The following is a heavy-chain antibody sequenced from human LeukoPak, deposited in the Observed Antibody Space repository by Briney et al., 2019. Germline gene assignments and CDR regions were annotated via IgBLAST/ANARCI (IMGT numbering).Heavy chain of an antibody. J-gene: IGHJ6*03. Sequence: SETLSLTCTVSGGSISSYYWSWIRQPPGKGLEWIGYIYYSGSTNYNPSLKSRVTISVDTSKNQFSLKLSSVTAADTAVYYCARDLSRGSSSSYYYYYMDVWGKGTTVTVSS. CDR2: IYYSGST. CDR3: ARDLSRGSSSSYYYYYMDV. D-gene: IGHD6-6*01. CDR1: GGSISSYY. V-gene: IGHV4-59*12.